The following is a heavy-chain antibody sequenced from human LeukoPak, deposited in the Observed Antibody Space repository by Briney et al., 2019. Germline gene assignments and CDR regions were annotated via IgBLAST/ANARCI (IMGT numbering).Heavy chain of an antibody. CDR3: ARYCGGDCYAFDY. CDR2: MNYNSGNT. V-gene: IGHV1-8*01. CDR1: GYTFTSFD. J-gene: IGHJ4*02. D-gene: IGHD2-21*01. Sequence: GASVKVSCKASGYTFTSFDINWVRQATGQGLEWMGWMNYNSGNTGYAQKFQGRVIMTRNISISTAYMELSSLRSEDSAVYYCARYCGGDCYAFDYWGQGTLVTVSS.